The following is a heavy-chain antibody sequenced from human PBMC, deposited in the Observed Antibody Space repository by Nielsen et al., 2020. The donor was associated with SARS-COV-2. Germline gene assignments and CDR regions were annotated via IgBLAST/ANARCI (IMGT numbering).Heavy chain of an antibody. CDR1: GFTFTSYV. V-gene: IGHV3-23*01. D-gene: IGHD4-17*01. CDR2: ISGSISGSAGNT. Sequence: LSLTCAASGFTFTSYVMHWVRQVPGKGLEWVSSISGSISGSAGNTDYADSVKGRFTVSRDNPKNMLYLQMNSLRAEDTAVYYCARGTLSPVTTGDYWGQGTLVTVSS. CDR3: ARGTLSPVTTGDY. J-gene: IGHJ4*02.